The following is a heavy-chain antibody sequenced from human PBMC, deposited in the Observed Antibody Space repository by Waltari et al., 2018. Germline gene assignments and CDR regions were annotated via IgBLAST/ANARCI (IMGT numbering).Heavy chain of an antibody. J-gene: IGHJ4*02. V-gene: IGHV1-24*01. CDR1: GYPFTGYY. Sequence: QVQLVQSGAEVKKPGASVKVSCKASGYPFTGYYLHWVRQAPGKGLEWMGGFDPEDGETIYAQKFQGRGTMTEDTSTDTAYMELSSLRSEDTAVYYCAARLEEWLLYVYWGQGTLVTVSS. D-gene: IGHD3-3*01. CDR2: FDPEDGET. CDR3: AARLEEWLLYVY.